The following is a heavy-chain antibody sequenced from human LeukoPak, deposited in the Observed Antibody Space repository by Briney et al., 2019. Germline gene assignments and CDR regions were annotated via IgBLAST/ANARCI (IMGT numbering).Heavy chain of an antibody. J-gene: IGHJ6*03. CDR3: ARAVDPNYYYYYYMDV. Sequence: ASVKVSCKASGGTFSSYAISWVRQAPGQGLEWMGWMNPNSGNTGYAQKFQGRVTITRNTSISTAYMELSSLRSEDTAVYYCARAVDPNYYYYYYMDVWGKGTTVTVSS. V-gene: IGHV1-8*03. CDR1: GGTFSSYA. CDR2: MNPNSGNT. D-gene: IGHD2-2*01.